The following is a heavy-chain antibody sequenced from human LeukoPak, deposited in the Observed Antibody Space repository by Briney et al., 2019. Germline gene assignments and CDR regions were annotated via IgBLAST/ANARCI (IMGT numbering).Heavy chain of an antibody. CDR3: ARDPGFMVRGSRRGYDDFYYYMDV. D-gene: IGHD3-10*01. Sequence: SETLSLTCAVYGGSFSGYYWSWIRQPPGKGLEWIGEINHSGSTNYNPSLKSRVTISVDTSKNQFSLKLSSVTAADTAVYYCARDPGFMVRGSRRGYDDFYYYMDVWGKGTTVTISS. CDR2: INHSGST. V-gene: IGHV4-34*01. J-gene: IGHJ6*03. CDR1: GGSFSGYY.